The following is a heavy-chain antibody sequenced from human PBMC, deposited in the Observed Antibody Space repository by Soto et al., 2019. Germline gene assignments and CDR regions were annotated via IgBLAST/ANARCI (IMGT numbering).Heavy chain of an antibody. D-gene: IGHD6-19*01. CDR1: GGSFSGYY. V-gene: IGHV4-34*01. CDR3: ARFSGSYYYAMDV. CDR2: LNHSGVT. Sequence: QVQLQQWGAGLLKPSGTLSLTCAVYGGSFSGYYWSWSRQPPGKGLEWIGELNHSGVTNYKPSIKRRVTISVDTSKNQFTLQLKSVTDADTAIYYCARFSGSYYYAMDVWGQGSTVTVSS. J-gene: IGHJ6*02.